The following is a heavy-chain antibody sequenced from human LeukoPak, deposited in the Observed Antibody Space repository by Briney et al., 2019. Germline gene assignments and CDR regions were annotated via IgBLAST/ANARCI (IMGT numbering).Heavy chain of an antibody. J-gene: IGHJ4*02. V-gene: IGHV3-30*18. Sequence: PGGSLRLSCAASGFTFSSYGMHWVRQAPGKGLEWVAVISYDGSNKYYADSVKGRFTISRDNSKNTLYLQMNSLRAEDTAVYYCVKDNEGMEWPVDIDYWGQGTLVTVSS. CDR2: ISYDGSNK. CDR3: VKDNEGMEWPVDIDY. D-gene: IGHD3-3*01. CDR1: GFTFSSYG.